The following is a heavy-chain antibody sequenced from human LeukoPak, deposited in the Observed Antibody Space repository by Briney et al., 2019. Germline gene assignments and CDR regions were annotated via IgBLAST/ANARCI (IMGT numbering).Heavy chain of an antibody. D-gene: IGHD2-2*01. Sequence: PGGSLRLSCAASGFTFSSYEMNWVRQAPGKGLEWVSYISTSGSTIYYADSVKGRFTISRDSAKNSLYLQMNSLRAEDTAVYYCARELVVAGAFDIWGQGTMVTVSP. V-gene: IGHV3-48*03. CDR1: GFTFSSYE. J-gene: IGHJ3*02. CDR3: ARELVVAGAFDI. CDR2: ISTSGSTI.